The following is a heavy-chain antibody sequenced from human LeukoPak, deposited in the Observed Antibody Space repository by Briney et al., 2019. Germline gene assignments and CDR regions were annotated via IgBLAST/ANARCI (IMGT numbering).Heavy chain of an antibody. Sequence: SETLSLTCAVYGGSFSGYYWSWIRQPPGKGLEWIGEINHSGSTNYNPSLKSRVTISVDTSKIQFSLKLSSVTAADTAVYYCASSRDGYNYGGWFDPWGQGTLVTVSS. CDR3: ASSRDGYNYGGWFDP. J-gene: IGHJ5*02. D-gene: IGHD5-24*01. CDR1: GGSFSGYY. CDR2: INHSGST. V-gene: IGHV4-34*01.